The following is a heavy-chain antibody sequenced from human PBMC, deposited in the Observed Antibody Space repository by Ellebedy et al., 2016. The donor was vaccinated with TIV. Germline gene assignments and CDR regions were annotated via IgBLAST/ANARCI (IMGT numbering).Heavy chain of an antibody. CDR3: ARAGIYSYGYSFDY. V-gene: IGHV3-23*01. CDR1: GFSFSSYA. Sequence: PGGSLRLSCAASGFSFSSYAMSWVRQAPGKGLEWVSGIVGSGGSRYADSVKGRFTISRDNSKSTLDLQMGSLRDEDTAVYYCARAGIYSYGYSFDYWGQGTLVTVSS. J-gene: IGHJ4*02. D-gene: IGHD5-18*01. CDR2: IVGSGGSR.